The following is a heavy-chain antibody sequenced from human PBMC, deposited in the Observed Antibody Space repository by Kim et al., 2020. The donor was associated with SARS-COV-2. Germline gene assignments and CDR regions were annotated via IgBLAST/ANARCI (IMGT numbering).Heavy chain of an antibody. CDR3: AADSGSGWYSDY. D-gene: IGHD6-19*01. J-gene: IGHJ4*02. V-gene: IGHV1-58*01. Sequence: SVKVSCKASGFTFTSSAVQWVRQARGQRLEWIGWIVVGSGNTNYAQKFQERVTITRDMSTSTAYMELSSLRSEDTAVYYCAADSGSGWYSDYWGQGTLVTVPS. CDR2: IVVGSGNT. CDR1: GFTFTSSA.